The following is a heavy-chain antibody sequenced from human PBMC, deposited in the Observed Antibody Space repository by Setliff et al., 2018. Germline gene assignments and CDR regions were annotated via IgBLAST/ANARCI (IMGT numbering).Heavy chain of an antibody. J-gene: IGHJ4*02. CDR1: GYNFITTG. Sequence: GASVKVSCKTSGYNFITTGISWVRQAPGQGPEWMGCISPYNGDTRPAQKFQGRVTMTTGTSTSTAYMELRSLRSDDTAVYYCARDVPAYYGSGTHDYWGQGTLVTVSS. V-gene: IGHV1-18*01. D-gene: IGHD3-10*01. CDR3: ARDVPAYYGSGTHDY. CDR2: ISPYNGDT.